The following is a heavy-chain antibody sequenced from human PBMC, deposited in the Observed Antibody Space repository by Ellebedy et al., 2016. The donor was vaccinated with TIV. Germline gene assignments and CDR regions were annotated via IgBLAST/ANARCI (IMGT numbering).Heavy chain of an antibody. V-gene: IGHV1-69*04. D-gene: IGHD6-13*01. Sequence: ASVKVSCKASGGTFSSYAISWVRQAPGQGLEWMGRIIPILGIANYAQKFQGRVTITADKSTSTAYMELSSLRSEDTAVYYCARDLSPDSSSWYGMDVWGQGTTVTVSS. J-gene: IGHJ6*02. CDR1: GGTFSSYA. CDR3: ARDLSPDSSSWYGMDV. CDR2: IIPILGIA.